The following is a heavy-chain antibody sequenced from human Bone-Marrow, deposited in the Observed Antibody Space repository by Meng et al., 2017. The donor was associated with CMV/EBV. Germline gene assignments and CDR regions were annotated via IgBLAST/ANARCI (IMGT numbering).Heavy chain of an antibody. V-gene: IGHV3-21*04. J-gene: IGHJ4*02. D-gene: IGHD3-3*01. CDR2: ISYNSGHI. CDR3: AKVRGYDFWGGHPEGYFNY. CDR1: GFIFNGYA. Sequence: GGSLRLSCAASGFIFNGYAMSWLRQAPGKGLEWISSISYNSGHIYYADSMKGRFTISRDNAKNSLYLQMNSLRAEDTAVYYCAKVRGYDFWGGHPEGYFNYWGQGTLVTVSS.